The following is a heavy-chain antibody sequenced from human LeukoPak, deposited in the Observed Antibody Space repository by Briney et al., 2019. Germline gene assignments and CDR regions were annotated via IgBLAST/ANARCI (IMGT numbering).Heavy chain of an antibody. CDR2: IYSGGNT. J-gene: IGHJ1*01. CDR1: GFTVSSNY. Sequence: PGGSLRLSCAASGFTVSSNYMSWVRQAPGKGLEWVSVIYSGGNTYYADSVKGRFTTSRDNSKNTLYLQMNSLRAEDTAVYYCARDLTRSGDAEYFQHWGQGTLVTASS. V-gene: IGHV3-53*01. CDR3: ARDLTRSGDAEYFQH. D-gene: IGHD2-15*01.